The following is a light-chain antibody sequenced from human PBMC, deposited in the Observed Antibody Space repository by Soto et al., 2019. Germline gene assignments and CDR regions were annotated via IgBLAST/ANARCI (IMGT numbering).Light chain of an antibody. V-gene: IGKV1-39*01. CDR2: AAS. J-gene: IGKJ1*01. CDR1: QTISTY. CDR3: QHSYSTPLT. Sequence: DIQMTQSPSSLSSSVGDRVTITCRASQTISTYLNWFQQKPGKAPKLVISAASRLQSGVPARFSGCGSGTDFTLTIDSLQPEDFATYYCQHSYSTPLTFGQGTTVEIK.